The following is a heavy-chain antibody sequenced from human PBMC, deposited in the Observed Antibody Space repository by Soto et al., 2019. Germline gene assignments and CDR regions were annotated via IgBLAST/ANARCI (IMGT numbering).Heavy chain of an antibody. D-gene: IGHD2-2*01. V-gene: IGHV4-59*01. CDR2: IYYSGST. CDR3: ARGDQGVVPAATPDYDYTDIDV. CDR1: GGSISSYY. J-gene: IGHJ6*02. Sequence: SETLSLTCTVSGGSISSYYWSWIRQPPGKGLEWIGYIYYSGSTNYNPSLKSRVTISVDTSKNQFSLKLSSVTAADTAVYYCARGDQGVVPAATPDYDYTDIDVWGQGTTVTVSS.